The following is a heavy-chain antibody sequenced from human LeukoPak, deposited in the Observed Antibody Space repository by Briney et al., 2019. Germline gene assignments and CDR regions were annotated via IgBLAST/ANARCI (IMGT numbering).Heavy chain of an antibody. J-gene: IGHJ4*02. CDR2: IKQDGSEK. Sequence: PGGSLRLSCAVSGLTFNNYAMSWVRQAPGKGLEWVANIKQDGSEKYYVDSVQGRFTISRDNAKNSLFLQMNSLRVEDTAVYYCASGELLNMGLDYWGQGALVTVSS. V-gene: IGHV3-7*01. CDR3: ASGELLNMGLDY. CDR1: GLTFNNYA. D-gene: IGHD3-10*01.